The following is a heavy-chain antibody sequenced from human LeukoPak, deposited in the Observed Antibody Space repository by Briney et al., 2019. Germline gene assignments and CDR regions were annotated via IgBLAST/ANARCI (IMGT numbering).Heavy chain of an antibody. D-gene: IGHD3-10*01. J-gene: IGHJ4*01. CDR2: IYSSGST. V-gene: IGHV4-39*01. CDR1: GVAIISSSFY. CDR3: ARLYYSDSAFDY. Sequence: PWETLSLTCTVSGVAIISSSFYWVWIRQPPGRGLEWIGSIYSSGSTYYNPSVNSRATISVDTSKKELSLELSSVTAADTSMYYCARLYYSDSAFDYWGQGTLVTVSS.